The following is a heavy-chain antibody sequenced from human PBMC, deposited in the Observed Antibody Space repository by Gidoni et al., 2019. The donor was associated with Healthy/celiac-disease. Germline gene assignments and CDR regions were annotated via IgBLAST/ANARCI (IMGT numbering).Heavy chain of an antibody. CDR2: ISYDRSNK. D-gene: IGHD2-2*01. CDR1: GFTFSSYG. Sequence: QVQLVESGGGVVQHGRSLRLSCAASGFTFSSYGLNWVRQAPGKGLEWVAVISYDRSNKYYADSVKGRFTISRDNSKNTLYLQMNSLRAEDTAVYYCAKPAQGYCSSTSCYGDFDYWGQGTLVTVSS. J-gene: IGHJ4*02. CDR3: AKPAQGYCSSTSCYGDFDY. V-gene: IGHV3-30*18.